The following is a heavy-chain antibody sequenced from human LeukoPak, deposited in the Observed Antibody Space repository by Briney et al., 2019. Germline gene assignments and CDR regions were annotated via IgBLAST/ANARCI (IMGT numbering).Heavy chain of an antibody. CDR2: IYPGDSDT. CDR3: ARRWDSRGLRYCSGDNCYKKRENGFDI. Sequence: GESLKISCKGSGYSFTSYWIGWVRQMPGKGLEWMGIIYPGDSDTRYSPSFQGQVTISAAKSISTAYLQWSSLKASDTAMYYCARRWDSRGLRYCSGDNCYKKRENGFDIWGQGTMVTVSS. J-gene: IGHJ3*02. D-gene: IGHD2-15*01. CDR1: GYSFTSYW. V-gene: IGHV5-51*01.